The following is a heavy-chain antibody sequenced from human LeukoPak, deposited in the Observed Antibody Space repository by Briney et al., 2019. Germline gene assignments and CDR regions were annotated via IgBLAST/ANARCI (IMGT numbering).Heavy chain of an antibody. J-gene: IGHJ4*02. CDR3: ARGLTTVTTVLFDY. CDR1: GGSISSYY. V-gene: IGHV4-59*01. Sequence: SETLSLTCTVSGGSISSYYWSWIRQPPGKGLEWIGYIYYSGSTNYNPSLKSRVTISVDTSKNQFSLKLSSVTAADTAVYYCARGLTTVTTVLFDYWGQGTLVTVSS. CDR2: IYYSGST. D-gene: IGHD4-11*01.